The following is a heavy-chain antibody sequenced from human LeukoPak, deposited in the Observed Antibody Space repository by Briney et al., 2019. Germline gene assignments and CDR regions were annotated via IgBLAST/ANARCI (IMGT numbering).Heavy chain of an antibody. Sequence: PSETLSLTCTVSGAXINTYYCSWIRQPPGKGLEWIGDMYYSGTTSYNPSLKTRVTISIDTSNNQFSLKLSSMTAADTAVYYCARVLRPMASQYYFDYWGQGTLVTVSS. CDR1: GAXINTYY. J-gene: IGHJ4*02. V-gene: IGHV4-59*01. CDR3: ARVLRPMASQYYFDY. CDR2: MYYSGTT. D-gene: IGHD3-10*01.